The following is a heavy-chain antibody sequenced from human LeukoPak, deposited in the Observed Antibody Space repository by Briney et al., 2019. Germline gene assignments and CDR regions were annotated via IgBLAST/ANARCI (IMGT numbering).Heavy chain of an antibody. V-gene: IGHV3-23*01. Sequence: QPGGSLRLSCTASGFTFSNYAMSWVRQAPGKGLEWVSIIGTSGGGTHYADSVKGRFTISRDNSKNTLFLQMNSLRAEDTAVYYCARDKGGRHSSSWQDGDRYYDSSGEFDFWGQGTLVTVSS. J-gene: IGHJ4*02. CDR1: GFTFSNYA. CDR3: ARDKGGRHSSSWQDGDRYYDSSGEFDF. D-gene: IGHD3-22*01. CDR2: IGTSGGGT.